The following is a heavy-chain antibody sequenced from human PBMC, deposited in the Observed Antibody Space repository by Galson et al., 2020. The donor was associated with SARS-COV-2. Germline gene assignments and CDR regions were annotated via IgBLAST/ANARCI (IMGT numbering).Heavy chain of an antibody. Sequence: GESLKISCAASGFIFSNAWMSWVRQAPGKGLEWVGRIKSKSDGGTTDYAAPVKGRFTISRDDSKNTLYLQMNSLKTEDTAVYYCTTDLHDYGDLDYWGQGTLVTVSS. J-gene: IGHJ4*02. D-gene: IGHD4-17*01. CDR3: TTDLHDYGDLDY. CDR2: IKSKSDGGTT. V-gene: IGHV3-15*01. CDR1: GFIFSNAW.